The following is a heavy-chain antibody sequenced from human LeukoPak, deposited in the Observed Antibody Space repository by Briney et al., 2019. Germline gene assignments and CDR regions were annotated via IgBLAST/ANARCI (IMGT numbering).Heavy chain of an antibody. Sequence: GSLRLSCAASGFTFSSYGMHGVCQAPGKGLEWVAVISSDGGNKYYADSVKGRFTISRDNSKNTLYLQMNSLRAEDTAVYYCATTRYGDYRRFDYWGQGTLVTVSS. V-gene: IGHV3-30*03. D-gene: IGHD4-17*01. CDR1: GFTFSSYG. J-gene: IGHJ4*02. CDR3: ATTRYGDYRRFDY. CDR2: ISSDGGNK.